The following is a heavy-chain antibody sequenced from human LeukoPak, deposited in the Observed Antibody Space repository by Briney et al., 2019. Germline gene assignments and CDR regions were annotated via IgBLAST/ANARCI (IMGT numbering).Heavy chain of an antibody. CDR2: IYYSGNT. V-gene: IGHV4-39*01. CDR3: ARHYSSWYYFDY. D-gene: IGHD6-13*01. CDR1: GGSISSSSYY. Sequence: SETLSLTCTVSGGSISSSSYYWGWIRQPPGKGLEWIGSIYYSGNTYYNPSLKSRVTISVDTSKNQLSLKLSSVTAADTAVYNCARHYSSWYYFDYWGQGTLVTVSS. J-gene: IGHJ4*02.